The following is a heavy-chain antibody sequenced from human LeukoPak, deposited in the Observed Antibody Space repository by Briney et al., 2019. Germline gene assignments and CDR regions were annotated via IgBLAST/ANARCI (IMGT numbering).Heavy chain of an antibody. V-gene: IGHV3-48*02. CDR1: GFSFSSYS. Sequence: PGGSLRLSCAASGFSFSSYSMNWVRQAPGKGLEWVAYIGSGTGAIYYADSVKGRFTISRDNAKNSLCLQMNSLRDDDTAVYYCARGVVGLDFWGQGTLVTVSS. J-gene: IGHJ4*02. CDR2: IGSGTGAI. CDR3: ARGVVGLDF. D-gene: IGHD2-21*01.